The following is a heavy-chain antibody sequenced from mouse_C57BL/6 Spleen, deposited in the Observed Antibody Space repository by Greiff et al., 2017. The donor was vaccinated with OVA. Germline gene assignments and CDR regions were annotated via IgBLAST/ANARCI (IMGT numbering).Heavy chain of an antibody. CDR3: TPDGYDYFDY. Sequence: VQLVESGAELVRPGASVTLSCKASGYTFTDYEMHWVKQTPVHGLEWIGAIDPETGGTAYNQKFKGKAILTADKSSSTAYMELRSLTSEDSAVYYCTPDGYDYFDYWGQGTTLTVSS. J-gene: IGHJ2*01. CDR2: IDPETGGT. V-gene: IGHV1-15*01. D-gene: IGHD2-2*01. CDR1: GYTFTDYE.